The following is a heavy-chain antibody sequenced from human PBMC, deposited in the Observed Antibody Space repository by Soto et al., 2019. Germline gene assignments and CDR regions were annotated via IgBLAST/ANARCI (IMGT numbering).Heavy chain of an antibody. J-gene: IGHJ6*02. V-gene: IGHV4-31*03. D-gene: IGHD2-2*01. CDR3: ARDGGFVVVPAEGYGMDV. CDR2: IYYSGST. CDR1: GGSISSGGYY. Sequence: SETLSLTCTVSGGSISSGGYYWSWIRQHPGKGLEWIGYIYYSGSTYYNPSLKSRVTISVDTSKNQFSLKLSSVTAADTAVYYCARDGGFVVVPAEGYGMDVWGQGTTVTVSS.